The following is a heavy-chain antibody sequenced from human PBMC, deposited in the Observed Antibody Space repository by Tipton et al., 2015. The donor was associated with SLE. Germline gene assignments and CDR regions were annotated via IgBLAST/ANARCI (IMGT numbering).Heavy chain of an antibody. CDR1: GLTFRTYG. Sequence: SLRLSCAASGLTFRTYGMHWVRQAPGKGLEWVSFIRFDGNVKQYADSVRGRFTISRDNSKNTLSLQMDSLRPEDTSIYYCASILGNTNPSDFWGQGTLVTVSA. D-gene: IGHD2-8*01. V-gene: IGHV3-30*02. CDR3: ASILGNTNPSDF. J-gene: IGHJ4*02. CDR2: IRFDGNVK.